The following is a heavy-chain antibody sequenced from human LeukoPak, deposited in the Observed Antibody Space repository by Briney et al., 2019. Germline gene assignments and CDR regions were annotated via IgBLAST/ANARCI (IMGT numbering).Heavy chain of an antibody. Sequence: PSETLSLTCTVSGGSISSSGYYWGWIRQPPGKGLEWIGTIFYSGSTYYNPSLKSRVTISVDTSKNQFSLKLSSVTAADTAVYYCARRQQITMIVVPKNWFDPWGQGTLVTVSS. V-gene: IGHV4-39*07. CDR1: GGSISSSGYY. CDR3: ARRQQITMIVVPKNWFDP. J-gene: IGHJ5*02. D-gene: IGHD3-22*01. CDR2: IFYSGST.